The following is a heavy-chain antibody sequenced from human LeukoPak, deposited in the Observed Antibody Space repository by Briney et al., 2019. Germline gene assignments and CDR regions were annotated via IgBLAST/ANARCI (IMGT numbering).Heavy chain of an antibody. CDR1: GGSISSGDYY. CDR3: ASYSSASAFDC. J-gene: IGHJ4*02. D-gene: IGHD2-21*01. Sequence: SETLSLTCTVSGGSISSGDYYWSWIRQPPGKGLEWIGYIYYSGSTYYNPSLKRRVTISVDTSKNQFSLKLSSVTAADTDVYYCASYSSASAFDCWGQGTLVTVSS. CDR2: IYYSGST. V-gene: IGHV4-30-4*08.